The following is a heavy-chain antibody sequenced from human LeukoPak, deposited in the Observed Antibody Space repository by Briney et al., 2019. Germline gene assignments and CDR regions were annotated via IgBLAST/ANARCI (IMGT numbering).Heavy chain of an antibody. J-gene: IGHJ4*02. CDR2: ISYDGSNK. CDR3: ARDGPDYGDFDY. V-gene: IGHV3-30*04. D-gene: IGHD4-17*01. Sequence: GRSLRLSCAASGFTFSSYAVHWVRQAPGKGLEWVAVISYDGSNKYYADSVKGRFTISRDNSKNTLYLQMNSLRSEDTAVYYCARDGPDYGDFDYWGQGTLVTVSS. CDR1: GFTFSSYA.